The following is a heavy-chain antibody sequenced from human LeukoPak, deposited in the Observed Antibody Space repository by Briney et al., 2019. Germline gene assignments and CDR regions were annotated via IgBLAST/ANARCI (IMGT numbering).Heavy chain of an antibody. CDR1: GFTVSSNY. Sequence: GGSLRLSCAASGFTVSSNYMSWVRQAPGKGLEWVSVIYSGGSTYYADSVKGRFTISRDNSKNTLYLQMNSLRAEDTAVYYCALGDAVTHYYYYMDVWGKGTTVTVSS. CDR2: IYSGGST. V-gene: IGHV3-53*05. CDR3: ALGDAVTHYYYYMDV. J-gene: IGHJ6*03. D-gene: IGHD3-16*01.